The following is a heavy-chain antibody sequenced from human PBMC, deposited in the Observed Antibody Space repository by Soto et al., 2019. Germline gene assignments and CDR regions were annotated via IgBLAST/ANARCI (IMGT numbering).Heavy chain of an antibody. CDR1: GFTFSSYA. CDR2: ISGSGGST. D-gene: IGHD6-19*01. Sequence: EVQLLESGGGLVQPGGSLRLSCAASGFTFSSYAMSWVRQAPGKGLGWVSAISGSGGSTYYADSVKGRFTISRDNSKNTLYLHMNSLGVEDTAVYYCARRSSGWYFDYWGQGTLVTVSS. CDR3: ARRSSGWYFDY. J-gene: IGHJ4*02. V-gene: IGHV3-23*01.